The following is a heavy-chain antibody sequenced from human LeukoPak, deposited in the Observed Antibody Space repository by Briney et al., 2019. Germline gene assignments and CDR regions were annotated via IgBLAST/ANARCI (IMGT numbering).Heavy chain of an antibody. Sequence: GGSLRLSCAASGFTFSSYGMHWVRQAPGKGLEWVAVIWYDGSNKYYADSVKGRFTISRDNSKNTLYLQMNSLRAEDTAVYYRAKDQLAYCGGDCYSAPWGQGTLVTVSS. D-gene: IGHD2-21*02. J-gene: IGHJ5*02. CDR3: AKDQLAYCGGDCYSAP. V-gene: IGHV3-30*02. CDR1: GFTFSSYG. CDR2: IWYDGSNK.